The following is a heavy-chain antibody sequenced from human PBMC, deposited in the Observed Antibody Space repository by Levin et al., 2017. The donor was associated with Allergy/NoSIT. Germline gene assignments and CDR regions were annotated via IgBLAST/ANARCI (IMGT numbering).Heavy chain of an antibody. CDR3: AKDLADCSGGRCSSGNWNNWFDP. CDR2: ISYDGSNK. CDR1: GFTFSAYG. V-gene: IGHV3-30*18. D-gene: IGHD2-15*01. J-gene: IGHJ5*02. Sequence: PGGSLRLSCAASGFTFSAYGIHWVRQAPGKGLEWVAVISYDGSNKFFADSVKGRFTISRDNSKNTLYLQMDSLRAEDTAVYYCAKDLADCSGGRCSSGNWNNWFDPWGQGTLVTVSS.